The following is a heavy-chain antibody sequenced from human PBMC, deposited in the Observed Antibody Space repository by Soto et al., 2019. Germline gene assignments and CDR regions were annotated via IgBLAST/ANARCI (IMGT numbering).Heavy chain of an antibody. Sequence: PSETLSLTCAVSGGSISSGGYSWSWIRQPPGKGLEWIGYIYHSGSTYYNPSLKSRVTISVDRSKDQFSLKLSSVTAADTAVYYCARIVEYYYDSSGYSNYFDYWGQGTLVTVS. CDR2: IYHSGST. J-gene: IGHJ4*02. CDR3: ARIVEYYYDSSGYSNYFDY. D-gene: IGHD3-22*01. V-gene: IGHV4-30-2*01. CDR1: GGSISSGGYS.